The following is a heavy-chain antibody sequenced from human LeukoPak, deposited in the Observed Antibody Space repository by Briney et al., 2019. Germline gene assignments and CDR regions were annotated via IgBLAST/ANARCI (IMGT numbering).Heavy chain of an antibody. CDR2: ISGSGGST. D-gene: IGHD2-2*01. CDR3: AKDVDIVVVPHYYYMDV. Sequence: GGSLRLSCAASGFTFSSYAMSWVRQAPGKGLEWVSAISGSGGSTYYADSVKGRFTISRDNSKNTLYLQMNGLRAEDTAVYYCAKDVDIVVVPHYYYMDVWGKGTTVTVSS. CDR1: GFTFSSYA. J-gene: IGHJ6*03. V-gene: IGHV3-23*01.